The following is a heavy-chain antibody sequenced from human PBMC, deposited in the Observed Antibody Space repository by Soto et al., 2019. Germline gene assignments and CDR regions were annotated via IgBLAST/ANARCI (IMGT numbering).Heavy chain of an antibody. D-gene: IGHD2-15*01. J-gene: IGHJ1*01. V-gene: IGHV3-23*01. Sequence: HPGGSLRLSCAASGFTFSSYAMSWVRQAPGKGLEWVSAISGSGGSTYYADSVKGRFTISRDNSKNTLYLQMNSLRAEDTAVYYCAVLIAATIPTPYFQHWGQGTLVTVSS. CDR2: ISGSGGST. CDR1: GFTFSSYA. CDR3: AVLIAATIPTPYFQH.